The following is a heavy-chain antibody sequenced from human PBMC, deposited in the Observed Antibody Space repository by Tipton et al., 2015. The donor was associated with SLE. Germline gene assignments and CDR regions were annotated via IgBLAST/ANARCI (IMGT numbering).Heavy chain of an antibody. V-gene: IGHV3-11*04. CDR2: ISGSGTTI. D-gene: IGHD2-21*01. Sequence: QVQLVQSGGGLVKPGGSLRVSCAASGFTFSDYYMTWIRQAPGKGLEWVSYISGSGTTIYYADSVKGRFTISRDNTKNSLYLQMNSLRAEDTAVYYCARRWAVVIDDAFDLWGQGTMVTVSS. CDR3: ARRWAVVIDDAFDL. J-gene: IGHJ3*01. CDR1: GFTFSDYY.